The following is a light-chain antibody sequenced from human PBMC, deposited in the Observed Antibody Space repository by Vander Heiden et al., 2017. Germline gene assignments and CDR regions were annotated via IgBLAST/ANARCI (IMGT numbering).Light chain of an antibody. CDR1: QSISSY. CDR2: AES. J-gene: IGKJ2*01. CDR3: QQSYSTPYT. V-gene: IGKV1-39*01. Sequence: DIQMTQSPSSLSASVGDRVTITCRASQSISSYLNWYQQKPGKAPKLLIYAESSLQSGVPSRFSGSGSEIDFTLTINSLQPEDSATYYCQQSYSTPYTFGQGTKLEIK.